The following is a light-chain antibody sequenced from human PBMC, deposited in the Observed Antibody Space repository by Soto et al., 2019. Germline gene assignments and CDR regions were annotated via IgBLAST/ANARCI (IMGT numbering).Light chain of an antibody. CDR2: GAS. V-gene: IGKV1-39*01. Sequence: DTQMTQSPPSLSASVADRVTISCRASQNISNFLNWYQQKSGKAPEVLIYGASNLQGGVPSRFSGSGSGTDLTLTISSLQPEDFATYYCQQSYRPPRTFGQGTKLEIK. J-gene: IGKJ2*01. CDR3: QQSYRPPRT. CDR1: QNISNF.